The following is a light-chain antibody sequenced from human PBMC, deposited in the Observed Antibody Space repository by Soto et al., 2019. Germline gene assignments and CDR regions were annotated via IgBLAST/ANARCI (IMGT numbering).Light chain of an antibody. V-gene: IGLV2-14*01. J-gene: IGLJ2*01. CDR2: EVR. CDR3: SSYTSKSSLI. CDR1: MRDVGAYNL. Sequence: QSALTQPASVSGSPGQSITLSCAGAMRDVGAYNLVSWYQQHPGRAPQLIIYEVRNRPSGISFRFSGSKSGNTASLTISGLQAEDEADYYCSSYTSKSSLIFGGGTKLTVL.